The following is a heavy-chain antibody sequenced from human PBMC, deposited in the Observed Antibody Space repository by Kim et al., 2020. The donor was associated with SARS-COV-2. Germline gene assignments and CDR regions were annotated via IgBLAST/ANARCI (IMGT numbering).Heavy chain of an antibody. V-gene: IGHV1-18*01. Sequence: ASVKVSCKASGYTFTKYGISWVRQAPGQGLEWMGWVSGYNDNTNYAQKLQGRVTMTTDTSTSTAYMDLRSLRSDDTAVYYCARDLKGAYRGDVCGQGTTVTVSS. CDR3: ARDLKGAYRGDV. CDR2: VSGYNDNT. J-gene: IGHJ6*02. D-gene: IGHD1-26*01. CDR1: GYTFTKYG.